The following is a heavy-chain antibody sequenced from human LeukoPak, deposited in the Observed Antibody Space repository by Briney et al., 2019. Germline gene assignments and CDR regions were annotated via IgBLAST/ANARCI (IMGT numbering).Heavy chain of an antibody. CDR2: IYTSGST. D-gene: IGHD3-3*01. CDR3: ARDRIYDFWSGSTLGAFDI. V-gene: IGHV4-61*02. Sequence: SETLSLTCTVSGGSISSGSYYWSWIRQPAGKGLEWIGRIYTSGSTNYNPSLKSRVTISVDTSKNQFSLKLSSVTAADTAAYYCARDRIYDFWSGSTLGAFDIWGQGTMVTVTS. J-gene: IGHJ3*02. CDR1: GGSISSGSYY.